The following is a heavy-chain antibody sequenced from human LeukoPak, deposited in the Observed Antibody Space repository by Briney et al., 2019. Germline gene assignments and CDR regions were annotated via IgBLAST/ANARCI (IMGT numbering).Heavy chain of an antibody. Sequence: GGSLRLSCAASGFTFSSYAMTWVRQAPGKGLEWVSTISGRGGNTYYANSVKGRFTISRDNSKNTLYLQMSSLRAEDTAVYYCAKGVSSSSPFDYWSQGTLVTVSS. CDR3: AKGVSSSSPFDY. D-gene: IGHD6-6*01. CDR1: GFTFSSYA. J-gene: IGHJ4*02. CDR2: ISGRGGNT. V-gene: IGHV3-23*01.